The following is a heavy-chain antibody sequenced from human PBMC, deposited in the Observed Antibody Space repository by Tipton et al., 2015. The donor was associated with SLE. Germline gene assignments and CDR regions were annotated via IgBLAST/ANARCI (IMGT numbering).Heavy chain of an antibody. J-gene: IGHJ5*02. CDR1: GDSISNGDDY. Sequence: TLSLTCTVSGDSISNGDDYWSWIRQPPGKGLEWIGSIYYSGSTYYNPSLKSRVTISVDTSKNQFSLKLSSVTAADTAVYYCARDRQWGGGWFDPWGQGTLVTISS. CDR3: ARDRQWGGGWFDP. CDR2: IYYSGST. V-gene: IGHV4-39*07. D-gene: IGHD6-19*01.